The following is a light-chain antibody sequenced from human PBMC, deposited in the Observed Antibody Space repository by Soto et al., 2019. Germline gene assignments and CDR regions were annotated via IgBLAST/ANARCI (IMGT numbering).Light chain of an antibody. CDR1: QSVSSN. CDR3: QQYNNWNT. J-gene: IGKJ2*01. Sequence: EIVMTQSPATLSVSPGERATLSCRASQSVSSNLAWYQQKPGQAPRLLLYGASTRATGIPARFSGSGSGTEFTLTISSLQSEDFAVYYCQQYNNWNTFGQGTKLEIK. V-gene: IGKV3-15*01. CDR2: GAS.